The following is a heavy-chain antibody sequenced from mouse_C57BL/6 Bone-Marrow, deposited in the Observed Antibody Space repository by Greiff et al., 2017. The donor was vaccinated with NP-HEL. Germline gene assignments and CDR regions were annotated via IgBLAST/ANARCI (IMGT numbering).Heavy chain of an antibody. Sequence: VQLQQSGAELVRPGASVKLSCTASGFNINDDSMHWVKQRPEQGLEWIGWIDPENGDTEYASKFQGKATITADTSSNTAYLQISSLTSEDTAVYYCTTCPMVTNYYFGYWGQSTTLTVS. D-gene: IGHD2-2*01. J-gene: IGHJ2*01. V-gene: IGHV14-4*01. CDR1: GFNINDDS. CDR2: IDPENGDT. CDR3: TTCPMVTNYYFGY.